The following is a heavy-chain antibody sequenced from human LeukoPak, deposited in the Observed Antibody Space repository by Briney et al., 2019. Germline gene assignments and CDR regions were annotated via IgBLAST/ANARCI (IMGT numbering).Heavy chain of an antibody. CDR3: AREGTSGTHLNWFDP. Sequence: RESGPGLVKPSETLSLTCSVSGGSVSNYYWSWIRQPPGKGLEWIGYVYYTGSTNYNPSLKSRVTLSVDTSKNQFSLKLSSVTAADTAVYYCAREGTSGTHLNWFDPWGQGTLVTVSS. D-gene: IGHD1-1*01. CDR1: GGSVSNYY. CDR2: VYYTGST. J-gene: IGHJ5*02. V-gene: IGHV4-59*02.